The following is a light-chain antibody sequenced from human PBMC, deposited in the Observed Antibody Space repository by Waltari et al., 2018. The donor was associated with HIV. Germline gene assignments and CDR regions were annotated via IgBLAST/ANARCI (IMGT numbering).Light chain of an antibody. CDR2: VST. CDR1: SSDVGAYKY. CDR3: SSYATGNNVI. V-gene: IGLV2-8*01. J-gene: IGLJ2*01. Sequence: QSALTQPPFASGSPGQSVTISCTGTSSDVGAYKYVSCYQPHPVKAPQLMLYVSTKRPSGVPDRFSGSKSGNTASLTVSGLQAEDEADYHCSSYATGNNVIFGGGTKLTVL.